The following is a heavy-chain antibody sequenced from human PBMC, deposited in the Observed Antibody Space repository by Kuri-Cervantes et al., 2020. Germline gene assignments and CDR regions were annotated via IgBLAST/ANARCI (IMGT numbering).Heavy chain of an antibody. CDR2: ISPYSGNT. V-gene: IGHV1-18*01. CDR3: AREPRDDYVWGSYRYTGYFDY. CDR1: GYKSTYYG. J-gene: IGHJ4*02. Sequence: ASVKVSCKTSGYKSTYYGITWVRQAPGQGLEWMGWISPYSGNTDSAQKFQDRVIMTTDTSTSTVYLELRSLRSDDTSVYYCAREPRDDYVWGSYRYTGYFDYWGQGTLVTVSS. D-gene: IGHD3-16*02.